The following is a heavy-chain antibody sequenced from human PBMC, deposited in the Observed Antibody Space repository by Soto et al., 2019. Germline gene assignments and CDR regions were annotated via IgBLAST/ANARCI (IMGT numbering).Heavy chain of an antibody. V-gene: IGHV1-3*01. CDR2: INAGNGNT. CDR1: GYTFTSYA. Sequence: ASVKVSCKASGYTFTSYAMHWVRQAPGQRLEWMGWINAGNGNTKYSQKFQGRVTITRDTSASTAYMELSSLRSEDTAVYYCARGYLGYCSGGSCHFGFQHWGQGTLVTVSS. CDR3: ARGYLGYCSGGSCHFGFQH. D-gene: IGHD2-15*01. J-gene: IGHJ1*01.